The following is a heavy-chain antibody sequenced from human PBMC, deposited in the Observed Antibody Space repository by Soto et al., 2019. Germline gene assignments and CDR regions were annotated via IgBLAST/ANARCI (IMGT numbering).Heavy chain of an antibody. CDR2: ISGSGGST. J-gene: IGHJ5*02. CDR3: AKDQIPYYDFWSGYEYNWFDP. V-gene: IGHV3-23*01. Sequence: GGSLRLSCAASGFTLSSYAMSWVRQAPGKGLKWVSAISGSGGSTYYADSVKGRFTISRDNSKNTLYLQMNSLRAEDTAVYYCAKDQIPYYDFWSGYEYNWFDPWGQGTLVTASS. CDR1: GFTLSSYA. D-gene: IGHD3-3*01.